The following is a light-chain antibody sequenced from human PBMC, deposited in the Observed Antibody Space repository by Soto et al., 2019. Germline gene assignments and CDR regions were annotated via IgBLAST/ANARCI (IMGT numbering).Light chain of an antibody. CDR3: RSYTSSSTVI. CDR2: DVR. Sequence: QSALTQPASVSGSPGQSITISCTGTSSDVGGYNYISWYQQHPGKAPKFIIYDVRNRPSGVSNRFSGSRSGNTASLTISGLHAEDDAYYYCRSYTSSSTVIFGGGTKLTVL. CDR1: SSDVGGYNY. V-gene: IGLV2-14*01. J-gene: IGLJ2*01.